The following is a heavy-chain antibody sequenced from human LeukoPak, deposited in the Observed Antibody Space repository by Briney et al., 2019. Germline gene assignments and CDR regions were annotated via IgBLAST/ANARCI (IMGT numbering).Heavy chain of an antibody. CDR2: INPSGST. V-gene: IGHV4-4*07. CDR3: VRDPPSRQFDP. CDR1: GGSMHSYY. Sequence: PSETLSLTCTVSGGSMHSYYWTWIRQPAGKGLEWIGCINPSGSTNYNPSLKSRVTMSVDTSKNQFSLNVTSVTAADTAVYYCVRDPPSRQFDPWGQGTLVTVSS. J-gene: IGHJ5*02.